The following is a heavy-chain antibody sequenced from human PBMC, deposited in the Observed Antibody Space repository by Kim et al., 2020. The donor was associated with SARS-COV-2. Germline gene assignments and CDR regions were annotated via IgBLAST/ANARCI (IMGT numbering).Heavy chain of an antibody. CDR1: GYTFTSYA. Sequence: ASVKVSCKASGYTFTSYAMHWVRQAPGQRLEWMGWINAGNGNTKYSQKFQGRVTITRDTSASTAYMELSSLRSEDTAVYYCARMVRYFDWSLGYWGQGTLVTVSS. V-gene: IGHV1-3*01. CDR3: ARMVRYFDWSLGY. J-gene: IGHJ4*02. D-gene: IGHD3-9*01. CDR2: INAGNGNT.